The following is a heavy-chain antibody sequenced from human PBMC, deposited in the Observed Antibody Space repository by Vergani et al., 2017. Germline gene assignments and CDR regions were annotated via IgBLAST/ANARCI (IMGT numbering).Heavy chain of an antibody. D-gene: IGHD2-2*02. CDR1: GLTFKNAW. Sequence: EVQVVESGGGLIKPGGSLRLSCVVSGLTFKNAWINWVRQAPGKGLEWIGRIRSKNDGGTADYAAPLKGRFTISLDDSKDSAFLLVNNLKTEDTAVYFCYTDYHDYWGQGTLVTVSS. J-gene: IGHJ4*02. CDR2: IRSKNDGGTA. V-gene: IGHV3-15*01. CDR3: YTDYHDY.